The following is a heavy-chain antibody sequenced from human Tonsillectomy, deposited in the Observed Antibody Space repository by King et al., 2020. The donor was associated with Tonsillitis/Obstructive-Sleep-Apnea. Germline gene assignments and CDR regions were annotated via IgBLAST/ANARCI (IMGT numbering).Heavy chain of an antibody. CDR2: IFYSGST. CDR3: AGTYSSSWSTFDY. V-gene: IGHV4-59*08. D-gene: IGHD6-13*01. J-gene: IGHJ4*01. Sequence: VQLQESGPGLVKPSETLSLTCTVSGGSISSYYWSWIRQPPGKGLEWIGYIFYSGSTNYNPSLKSRVTISVDTSKNQFSLKLSSVTAADTAVYYCAGTYSSSWSTFDYWGQEPWSPSPQ. CDR1: GGSISSYY.